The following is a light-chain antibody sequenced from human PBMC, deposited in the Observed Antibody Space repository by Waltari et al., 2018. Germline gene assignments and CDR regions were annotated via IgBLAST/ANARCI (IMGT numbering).Light chain of an antibody. CDR2: AAS. J-gene: IGKJ3*01. V-gene: IGKV1-39*01. CDR3: QQSHSPPFT. CDR1: QSVTTS. Sequence: DIQMTQSPASLAASLGDRVTITCRPSQSVTTSLNWYQQKSGEPPKLLISAASSFQSGVPSRFSGSGSGTDFTLTITHLQPEDVATYFCQQSHSPPFTFGPGTKV.